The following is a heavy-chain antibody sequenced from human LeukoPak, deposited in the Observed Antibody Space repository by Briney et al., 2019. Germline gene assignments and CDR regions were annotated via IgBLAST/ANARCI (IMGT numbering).Heavy chain of an antibody. CDR3: AIAALYYYYYYMDV. Sequence: ASVKVSCKASGGTFSSYAISRVRQAPGQGLEWMGGIIPIFGTANYAQKFQGRATITTDESTSTAYMELSSLRSEDTAVYYCAIAALYYYYYYMDVWGKGTTVTVSS. V-gene: IGHV1-69*05. CDR1: GGTFSSYA. CDR2: IIPIFGTA. J-gene: IGHJ6*03.